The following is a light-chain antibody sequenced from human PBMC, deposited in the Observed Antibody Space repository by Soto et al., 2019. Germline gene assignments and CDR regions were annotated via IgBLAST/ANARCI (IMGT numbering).Light chain of an antibody. CDR2: GAS. CDR3: QKYNNWPPIT. CDR1: QSVSSN. J-gene: IGKJ5*01. V-gene: IGKV3-15*01. Sequence: EIVMTQSPATLSVSPGERATLSCRASQSVSSNLAWYQQKPGQATRLLIYGASTRATGVPARFSGSRSGTEFTLTISSLQSEDFAVYYCQKYNNWPPITFGQGTRLEIK.